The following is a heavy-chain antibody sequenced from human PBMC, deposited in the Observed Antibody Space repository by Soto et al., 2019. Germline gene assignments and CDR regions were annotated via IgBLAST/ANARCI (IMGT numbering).Heavy chain of an antibody. CDR3: WGSALLNWNYFDY. Sequence: KPGGSLRLSCAASGFTFSNAWMSWVRQAPGKGLEWVGRIKSKTDGGTTDYAAPVKGRFTISRDDSKNTLYLQMNSLKTEDTAVYYCWGSALLNWNYFDYWGQGTLVTVSS. J-gene: IGHJ4*02. CDR2: IKSKTDGGTT. CDR1: GFTFSNAW. V-gene: IGHV3-15*01. D-gene: IGHD1-1*01.